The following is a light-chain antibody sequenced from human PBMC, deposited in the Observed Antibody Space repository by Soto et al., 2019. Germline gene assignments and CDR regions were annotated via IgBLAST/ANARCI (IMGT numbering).Light chain of an antibody. CDR2: GAS. V-gene: IGKV3-20*01. J-gene: IGKJ2*01. CDR3: QQYGRSPRT. Sequence: IVLTQSPGTLSLYPGETALLSCRASQSVSSSYLAWYQKKPDLAPRPLIFGASSRSTGIPDRFSGSGSGTECIFTISGLAPEDFAGFYSQQYGRSPRTLGQGTKLEIK. CDR1: QSVSSSY.